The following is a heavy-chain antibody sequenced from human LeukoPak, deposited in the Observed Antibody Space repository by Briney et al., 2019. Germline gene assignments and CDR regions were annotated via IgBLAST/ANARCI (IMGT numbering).Heavy chain of an antibody. V-gene: IGHV4-31*03. J-gene: IGHJ2*01. D-gene: IGHD4-23*01. CDR1: GGSISSGGYY. Sequence: PSQTLSLTCTVSGGSISSGGYYWSWIRQHPGKGLEWIGYIYYSGSTYYNPSLKSRVTISVDTSKNQFSLKLSSVTAADTAVYYCARGANIGGNSGWYFDLWGRGTLVTVSS. CDR3: ARGANIGGNSGWYFDL. CDR2: IYYSGST.